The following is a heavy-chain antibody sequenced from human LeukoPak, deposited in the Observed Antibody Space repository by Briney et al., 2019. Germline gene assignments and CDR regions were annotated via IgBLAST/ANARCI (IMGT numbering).Heavy chain of an antibody. Sequence: GGSLRLSCAASGFTFSSYWMTWVRQAPGKGLEWVANINQDGSEGYFVDSVKGRFTISRDNAKNSLYLQMNSLRAEDTAVYYCARDGTRTTGTTFDIWGQGTMVTVS. D-gene: IGHD1-1*01. CDR1: GFTFSSYW. V-gene: IGHV3-7*01. CDR2: INQDGSEG. J-gene: IGHJ3*02. CDR3: ARDGTRTTGTTFDI.